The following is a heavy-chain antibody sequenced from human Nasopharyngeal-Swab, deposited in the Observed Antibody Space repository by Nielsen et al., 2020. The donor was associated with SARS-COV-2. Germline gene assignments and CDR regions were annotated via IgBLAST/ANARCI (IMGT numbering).Heavy chain of an antibody. CDR1: GGTFSSYA. CDR3: AIPRGRYDSSGYYYGVDY. CDR2: IIPIFGTA. D-gene: IGHD3-22*01. Sequence: SVKVSCKASGGTFSSYAISWVRQAPGQGLEWMGGIIPIFGTANYAQRFQGRVTITADKSTSTAYMELSSLRSEDTAVYYCAIPRGRYDSSGYYYGVDYWGQGTLVTVSS. V-gene: IGHV1-69*06. J-gene: IGHJ4*02.